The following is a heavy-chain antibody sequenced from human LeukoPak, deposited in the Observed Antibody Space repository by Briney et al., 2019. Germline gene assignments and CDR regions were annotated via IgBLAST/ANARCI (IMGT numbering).Heavy chain of an antibody. V-gene: IGHV1-2*02. CDR1: GYIFTAYY. CDR2: INPNSGGT. J-gene: IGHJ4*02. Sequence: ASVKVSCKASGYIFTAYYMYWVRQAPGQGLEWMGWINPNSGGTNYAQKFQGRVTMTRDTSISTAYMELRSLRSDDTAVYYCASGPGAYGSGSYYYFDYWGQGTLVTVSS. D-gene: IGHD3-10*01. CDR3: ASGPGAYGSGSYYYFDY.